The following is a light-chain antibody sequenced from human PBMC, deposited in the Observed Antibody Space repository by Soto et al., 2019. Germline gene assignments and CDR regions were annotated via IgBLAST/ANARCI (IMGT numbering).Light chain of an antibody. V-gene: IGKV3-20*01. CDR3: QQYDGSLVLT. J-gene: IGKJ4*01. Sequence: EFVLTQSPGTLSLSPGERATLSCRASQSVSSNYLAWYQQKPGQAPRLLIYGASSRATGIPDRFSRSGSGADFTLIISRLEPEDFAVYYCQQYDGSLVLTFGGGTKVEIK. CDR2: GAS. CDR1: QSVSSNY.